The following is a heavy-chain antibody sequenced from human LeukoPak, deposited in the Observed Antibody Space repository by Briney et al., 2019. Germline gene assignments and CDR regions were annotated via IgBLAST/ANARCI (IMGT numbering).Heavy chain of an antibody. J-gene: IGHJ6*02. Sequence: PGGSLRLSCAASGFTVSSNYMSWVRQAPGKGLEWVSVIYSGGSTYYADSVKGRFTISRDNSKNTLYLQMNSLRAEDTAVYYCARGGAAIYYYGMDVWGQGTTVTVSS. D-gene: IGHD2-2*01. V-gene: IGHV3-66*01. CDR2: IYSGGST. CDR1: GFTVSSNY. CDR3: ARGGAAIYYYGMDV.